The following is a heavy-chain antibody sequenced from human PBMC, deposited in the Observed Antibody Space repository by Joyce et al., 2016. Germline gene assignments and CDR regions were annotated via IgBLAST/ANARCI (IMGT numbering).Heavy chain of an antibody. D-gene: IGHD5-12*01. J-gene: IGHJ4*02. V-gene: IGHV5-51*01. Sequence: EVQLVQSGAEVKKPGESLKMSCKGSGYNFINLWIGWVRQMPGKGMEWMVIIYPGDYSTRYSPSFQGQVTSSVDKSTSTAYLQWSSLKASDTAVYYCARLAGGDNGYDFFDYWGQGTLVTVSS. CDR3: ARLAGGDNGYDFFDY. CDR1: GYNFINLW. CDR2: IYPGDYST.